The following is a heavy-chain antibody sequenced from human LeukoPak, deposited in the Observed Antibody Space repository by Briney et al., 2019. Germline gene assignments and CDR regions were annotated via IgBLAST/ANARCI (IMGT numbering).Heavy chain of an antibody. CDR1: GGSISSSSYY. CDR3: ARVSEGIAVAGRGY. J-gene: IGHJ4*02. D-gene: IGHD6-19*01. Sequence: PSETLSLTCTVSGGSISSSSYYWGWIRQPPGKGLEWIGSIYYSGSTYYNPSLKSRVTISVDTSKNQFPLKLSSVTAADTAVYYCARVSEGIAVAGRGYWGQGTLVTVSS. CDR2: IYYSGST. V-gene: IGHV4-39*01.